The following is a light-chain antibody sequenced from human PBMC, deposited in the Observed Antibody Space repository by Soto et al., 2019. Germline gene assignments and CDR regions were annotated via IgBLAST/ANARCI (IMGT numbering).Light chain of an antibody. Sequence: DIQMTQSPSTLSASVGDRVTITCRASQTISDFLAWYQHKPGEAPKLLIAEASRLESGVPSRFSGGGSGTEFTLTISRLQPDDVATYYCLQYSSSFRTFGQGTKVDIK. J-gene: IGKJ1*01. CDR3: LQYSSSFRT. V-gene: IGKV1-5*01. CDR1: QTISDF. CDR2: EAS.